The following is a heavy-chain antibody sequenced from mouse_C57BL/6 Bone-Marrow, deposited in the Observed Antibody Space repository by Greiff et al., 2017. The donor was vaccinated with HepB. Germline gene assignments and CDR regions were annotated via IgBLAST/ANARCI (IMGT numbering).Heavy chain of an antibody. V-gene: IGHV1-69*01. CDR1: GYTFTSYW. CDR2: IDPSDSYT. Sequence: QVQLQQPGAELVMPGASVKLSCKASGYTFTSYWMHWVKQRPGQGLEWIGEIDPSDSYTNYNQKFKGKSTLTVDKSSSTAYMQLSSLTSEDSAVYYCARCGAYYFSYYYAMDYWGQGTSVTVSS. D-gene: IGHD2-10*01. J-gene: IGHJ4*01. CDR3: ARCGAYYFSYYYAMDY.